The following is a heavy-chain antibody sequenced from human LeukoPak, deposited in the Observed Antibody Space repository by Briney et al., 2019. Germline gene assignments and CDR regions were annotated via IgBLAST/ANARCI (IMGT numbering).Heavy chain of an antibody. J-gene: IGHJ5*02. CDR1: GYTFTSYD. CDR3: ARDLEDCSGGSCYSWFDP. CDR2: MNPHSGNT. V-gene: IGHV1-8*01. Sequence: ASVKVSCKASGYTFTSYDINWVRQATGQGLEWMGWMNPHSGNTGYAQKFQGRVTMTRDTSISTAYMELSSLKSEDTAVYYCARDLEDCSGGSCYSWFDPWGQGTLVTVSS. D-gene: IGHD2-15*01.